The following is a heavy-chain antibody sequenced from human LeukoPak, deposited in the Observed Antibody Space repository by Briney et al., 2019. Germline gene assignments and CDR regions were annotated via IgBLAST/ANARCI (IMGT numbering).Heavy chain of an antibody. CDR1: GGSISSYY. J-gene: IGHJ4*02. V-gene: IGHV4-59*12. CDR2: ISDTGTT. Sequence: ASETLSLTCTVSGGSISSYYWNWIRQPPGKGPEWIGCISDTGTTKYNPALKSRVTISVDTSKNQFSLKLTSVTAADTAVYFCATGYYEPFEKWGQGTLVSLSS. D-gene: IGHD3-22*01. CDR3: ATGYYEPFEK.